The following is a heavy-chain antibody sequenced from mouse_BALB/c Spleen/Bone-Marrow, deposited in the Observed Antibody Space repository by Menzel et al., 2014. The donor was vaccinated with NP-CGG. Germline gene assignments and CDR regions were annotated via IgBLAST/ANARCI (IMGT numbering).Heavy chain of an antibody. CDR3: ARDVGRLLFDY. J-gene: IGHJ2*01. CDR2: IRNKANGYTT. V-gene: IGHV7-3*02. CDR1: GFTFTDFY. D-gene: IGHD1-2*01. Sequence: DVMLVESGGGLVQPGGSLRLSCEASGFTFTDFYMNWVRQPPGRALEWLGFIRNKANGYTTEYSASVKGRFTTSRDNSRSILYLQMNTLRAEDSATYYCARDVGRLLFDYWGQGTTLTVSS.